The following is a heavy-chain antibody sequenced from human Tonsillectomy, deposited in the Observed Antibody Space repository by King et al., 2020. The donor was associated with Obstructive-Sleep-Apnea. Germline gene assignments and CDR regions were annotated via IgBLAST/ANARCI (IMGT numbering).Heavy chain of an antibody. Sequence: VQLVESGGGLVQPGRSLRLSCAASGFTFDDYAMHWVRQAPGKGLEWVSGISWNSGRIGYADSVKGRFTISRDNAKNSLYLQMNSLRGEDTALYYCAKDLSSGWYGPVDYWGQRTLVTVSS. CDR2: ISWNSGRI. V-gene: IGHV3-9*01. CDR3: AKDLSSGWYGPVDY. D-gene: IGHD6-19*01. CDR1: GFTFDDYA. J-gene: IGHJ4*02.